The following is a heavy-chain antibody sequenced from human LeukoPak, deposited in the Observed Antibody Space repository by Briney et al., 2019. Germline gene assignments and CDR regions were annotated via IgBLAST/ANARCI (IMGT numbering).Heavy chain of an antibody. D-gene: IGHD6-13*01. V-gene: IGHV1-2*06. CDR1: GYTFTGYY. Sequence: ASVKVSCKASGYTFTGYYMHWVRQAPGQGLEWMGRINPNSGGTNYAQKFQGRVTMTRDTSISTAYMELSSLRSEDTAVYYCARAIAAAGTWQDFDYWGQGTLVTVSS. CDR2: INPNSGGT. CDR3: ARAIAAAGTWQDFDY. J-gene: IGHJ4*02.